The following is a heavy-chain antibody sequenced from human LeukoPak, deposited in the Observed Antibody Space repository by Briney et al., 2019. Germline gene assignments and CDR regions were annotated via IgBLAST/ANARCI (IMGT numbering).Heavy chain of an antibody. CDR1: GYTFTSYY. J-gene: IGHJ4*02. Sequence: ASVKVSCKASGYTFTSYYMQWVRQAPGQGLKWMGIINPSGGSTSYAQKFQGRVTMTRETSTSTVYMELSSLRSEDTAVYFCARVNYYDSSGYQLPDYWGQGTLVTVSS. D-gene: IGHD3-22*01. CDR3: ARVNYYDSSGYQLPDY. V-gene: IGHV1-46*01. CDR2: INPSGGST.